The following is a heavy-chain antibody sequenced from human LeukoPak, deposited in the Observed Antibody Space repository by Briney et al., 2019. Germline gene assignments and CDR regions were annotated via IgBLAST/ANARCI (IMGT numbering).Heavy chain of an antibody. CDR3: AKQLTMVVVVPLDY. CDR1: GFTFSSYA. D-gene: IGHD3-22*01. CDR2: ISGSGGST. Sequence: PGGSQRLSCAGSGFTFSSYAMSWVRQAPGKGLEWVSAISGSGGSTYYADSVKGRFTISRDNSKNTLYLQMNSLRAEDTAVYYCAKQLTMVVVVPLDYWGQGTLVTVSS. J-gene: IGHJ4*02. V-gene: IGHV3-23*01.